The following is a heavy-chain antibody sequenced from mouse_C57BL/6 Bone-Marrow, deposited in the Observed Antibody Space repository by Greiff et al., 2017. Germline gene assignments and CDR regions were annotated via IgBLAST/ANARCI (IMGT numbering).Heavy chain of an antibody. Sequence: QVQLQQPGAELVRPGSSVKLSCKASGYTFTSYWMHWVKQRPIQGLEWIGNIDPSDSETHYNQKFKDKATLTVDKSASTAYMQLSSLTSEDAAVYYCARGGGYYYGRRDWYFDVWGTGTTGTVSS. J-gene: IGHJ1*03. D-gene: IGHD1-1*01. CDR2: IDPSDSET. V-gene: IGHV1-52*01. CDR1: GYTFTSYW. CDR3: ARGGGYYYGRRDWYFDV.